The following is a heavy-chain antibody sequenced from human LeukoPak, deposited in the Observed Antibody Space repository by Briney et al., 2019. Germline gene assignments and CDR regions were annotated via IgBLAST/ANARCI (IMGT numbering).Heavy chain of an antibody. V-gene: IGHV3-7*01. CDR3: AELGITMIGGV. J-gene: IGHJ6*04. CDR2: IKQDGSEK. CDR1: GFTFSSYW. Sequence: GGSLRLSCAASGFTFSSYWMGWVRQAPGKGLEWVANIKQDGSEKYYVDSVKGRFTISRDNSKNTLYLQMNSLRAEDTAVYYCAELGITMIGGVWGKGTTVTISS. D-gene: IGHD3-10*02.